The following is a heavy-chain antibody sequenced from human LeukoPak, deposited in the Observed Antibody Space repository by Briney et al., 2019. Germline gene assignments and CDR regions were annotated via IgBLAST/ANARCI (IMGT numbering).Heavy chain of an antibody. J-gene: IGHJ4*02. V-gene: IGHV3-30*03. CDR2: ISYDGSNK. CDR3: ARESSSSAGVLDY. D-gene: IGHD6-13*01. CDR1: GFTFSSYG. Sequence: GGSLRLSCAASGFTFSSYGMHWVRQAPGKGLEWVAVISYDGSNKYYADSVKGRFTISRDNSKNTLYLQMSSLRAEDTAVYYCARESSSSAGVLDYWGQGTLVTVSS.